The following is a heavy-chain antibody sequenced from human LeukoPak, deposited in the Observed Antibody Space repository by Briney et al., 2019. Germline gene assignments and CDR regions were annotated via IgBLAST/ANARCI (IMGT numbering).Heavy chain of an antibody. D-gene: IGHD6-6*01. CDR1: GFTFSSYA. CDR2: ISYDGSNK. Sequence: PGGSLRLSCAASGFTFSSYAMHWVRQAPGKGLEWVAVISYDGSNKYYADSVKGRFTISRDNSKNTLYLQMNSLRAGDTAVYYCARLPSSSSYYYYYYYMDVWGKGTTVTVSS. J-gene: IGHJ6*03. CDR3: ARLPSSSSYYYYYYYMDV. V-gene: IGHV3-30*04.